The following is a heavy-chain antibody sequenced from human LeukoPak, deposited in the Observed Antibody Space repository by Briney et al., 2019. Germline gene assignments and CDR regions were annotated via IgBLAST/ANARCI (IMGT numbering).Heavy chain of an antibody. J-gene: IGHJ4*02. CDR1: GFTFSRYR. CDR3: VSRNYGSSPFDY. D-gene: IGHD4-17*01. CDR2: ISSDGSNT. Sequence: PGGSLRLSCAASGFTFSRYRMHWVRQAPGKGLAWVSRISSDGSNTNYADSVKGRFTISRDNAKNTLYLQMDSLTAEDTAVYYCVSRNYGSSPFDYWGQGTLVTVSS. V-gene: IGHV3-74*01.